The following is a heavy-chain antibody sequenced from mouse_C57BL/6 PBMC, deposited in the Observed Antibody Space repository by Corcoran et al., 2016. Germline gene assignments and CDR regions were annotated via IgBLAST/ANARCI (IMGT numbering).Heavy chain of an antibody. CDR3: ARHLLWSLFAY. J-gene: IGHJ3*01. D-gene: IGHD2-10*01. CDR2: IFPGSGST. CDR1: GYTFTDYY. V-gene: IGHV1-75*01. Sequence: QVQRQQSGPELMKPGASVKISCKASGYTFTDYYINWVKQRPGQGLEWIRWIFPGSGSTYYNEKFKGKATLTVDKSSSTAYMLLSSLTSEDSAVYFCARHLLWSLFAYWGQGTLVTVST.